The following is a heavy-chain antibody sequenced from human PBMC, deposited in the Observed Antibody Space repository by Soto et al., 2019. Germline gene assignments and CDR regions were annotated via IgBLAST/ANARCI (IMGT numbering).Heavy chain of an antibody. CDR2: IIPILGIA. D-gene: IGHD3-10*01. Sequence: QVQLVQSGAEVKKPGSSVKVSCKASGGTFSSYTISWVRQAPGQGLEWMGRIIPILGIANYAQKFQGRVTITADKATSTAYMELSSLRSEDTAVYYCVVDGWGVHFDYWGQGALVTVSS. CDR3: VVDGWGVHFDY. V-gene: IGHV1-69*02. J-gene: IGHJ4*02. CDR1: GGTFSSYT.